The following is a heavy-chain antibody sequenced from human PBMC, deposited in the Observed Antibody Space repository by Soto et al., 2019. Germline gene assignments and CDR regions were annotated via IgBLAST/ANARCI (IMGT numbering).Heavy chain of an antibody. J-gene: IGHJ6*02. CDR1: GGSISSGGYY. CDR2: IYYSGST. V-gene: IGHV4-31*03. D-gene: IGHD3-3*01. Sequence: QVQLQESGPGLVKPSQTLSLTCTVSGGSISSGGYYWSWIRQHPGKGLEWIGYIYYSGSTYYNPSRKGRVTISVGTSKNQFSLNLSSVTAADTAMYFCARERGGTIVHYGMGVWGQGTTVTVS. CDR3: ARERGGTIVHYGMGV.